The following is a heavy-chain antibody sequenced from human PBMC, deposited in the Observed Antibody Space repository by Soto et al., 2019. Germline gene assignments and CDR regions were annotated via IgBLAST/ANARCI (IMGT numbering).Heavy chain of an antibody. Sequence: SETLSLTCTVSGGSVSTGSYYWTWIRQPPGKGLEWIGYIYYSGSTNYNPSPKSRVTISVDTSKNQFSLKLSSVTAADTAVYYCARERELPTDYYYYGMXVWSQGTTVTVSS. CDR2: IYYSGST. J-gene: IGHJ6*02. CDR1: GGSVSTGSYY. D-gene: IGHD1-26*01. V-gene: IGHV4-61*01. CDR3: ARERELPTDYYYYGMXV.